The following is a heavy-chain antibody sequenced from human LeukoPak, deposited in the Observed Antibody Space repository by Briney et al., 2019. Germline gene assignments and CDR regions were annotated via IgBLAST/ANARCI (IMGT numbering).Heavy chain of an antibody. CDR2: ISGSGAST. Sequence: PGGSQRLSCAASGLTFSSYAMSWVRQAPGKGLEWVSAISGSGASTSYADSVKGRFTISRDNSKNTLYLQMNSLRAEDTAVYYCAKPHGSGYGPFDIWGQGTMVTVSS. V-gene: IGHV3-23*01. CDR3: AKPHGSGYGPFDI. J-gene: IGHJ3*02. CDR1: GLTFSSYA. D-gene: IGHD3-22*01.